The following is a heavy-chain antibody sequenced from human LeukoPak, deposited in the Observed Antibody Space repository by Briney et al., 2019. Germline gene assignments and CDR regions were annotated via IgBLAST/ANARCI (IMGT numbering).Heavy chain of an antibody. V-gene: IGHV4-30-2*01. J-gene: IGHJ4*02. CDR3: ARAGPGYCSGGSCPPDY. Sequence: PSQTLSPTCAVSGGSISSGGYSWSWIRQPPGKGLEWIGYIYHSGSTYYNPSLKSRVTISVDRSKNQFSLKLSSVTAADTAVYYCARAGPGYCSGGSCPPDYWGQGTLVTVSS. D-gene: IGHD2-15*01. CDR2: IYHSGST. CDR1: GGSISSGGYS.